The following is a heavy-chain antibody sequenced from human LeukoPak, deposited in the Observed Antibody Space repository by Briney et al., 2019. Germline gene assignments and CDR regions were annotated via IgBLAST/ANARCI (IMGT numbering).Heavy chain of an antibody. V-gene: IGHV1-8*02. J-gene: IGHJ4*02. Sequence: ASVKVSCKASGYTFTSYDINWVRQATGQGLEWMGWMNPNSGNTGYAQKFQGRVTMTRDTSISTAYMELSRLRSDDTAVYYCARDTSGSYFDYWGQGTLVTVSS. CDR2: MNPNSGNT. CDR3: ARDTSGSYFDY. D-gene: IGHD1-26*01. CDR1: GYTFTSYD.